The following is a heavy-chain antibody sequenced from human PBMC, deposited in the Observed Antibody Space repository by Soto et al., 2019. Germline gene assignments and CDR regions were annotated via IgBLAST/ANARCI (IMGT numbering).Heavy chain of an antibody. D-gene: IGHD3-3*01. V-gene: IGHV4-4*02. CDR2: IYHSGST. J-gene: IGHJ4*02. CDR1: GGSISSSNW. CDR3: AKRPTLYDFWSGYYNFDY. Sequence: QVQLQESGPGLVKPSGTLSLTCAVSGGSISSSNWWSWVRQPPGKGLEWIGEIYHSGSTNYNPSLKSRVTISVDKSKNQFSLKLSSVTAADTAVYYCAKRPTLYDFWSGYYNFDYWGQGTLVTVSS.